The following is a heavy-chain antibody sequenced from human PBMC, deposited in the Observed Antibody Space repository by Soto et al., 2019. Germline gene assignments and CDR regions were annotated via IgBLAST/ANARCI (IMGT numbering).Heavy chain of an antibody. CDR1: CWSPRCINDYFTNHY. J-gene: IGHJ6*02. V-gene: IGHV4-61*01. Sequence: SETPSLTRPLSCWSPRCINDYFTNHYFSLIPLAPGKGLEWIGYISNIGFTRYNPSLKSRVSISVDTSKNQFSLKLTSVTAADTAVYYCTTQGFGGLHGLVDVWGQGTTVTVSS. CDR2: ISNIGFT. CDR3: TTQGFGGLHGLVDV. D-gene: IGHD3-10*01.